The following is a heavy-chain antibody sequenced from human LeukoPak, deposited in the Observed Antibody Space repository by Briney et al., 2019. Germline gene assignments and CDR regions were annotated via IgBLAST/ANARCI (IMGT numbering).Heavy chain of an antibody. CDR2: INQDGSAK. CDR1: GFTFSSYW. J-gene: IGHJ4*02. V-gene: IGHV3-7*01. D-gene: IGHD5-18*01. CDR3: ARGGYSLGYGDY. Sequence: GGSLRLSCAASGFTFSSYWMTWVRQAPGKGLEWVANINQDGSAKYYVDSVKGRFTISRDNAKNSLYLQMNSLRAEDTSAYYCARGGYSLGYGDYWGQGTLVTVSS.